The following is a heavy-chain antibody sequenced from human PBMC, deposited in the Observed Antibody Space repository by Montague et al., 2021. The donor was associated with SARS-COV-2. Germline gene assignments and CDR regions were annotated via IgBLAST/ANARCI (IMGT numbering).Heavy chain of an antibody. J-gene: IGHJ6*02. CDR2: INLSGST. V-gene: IGHV4-34*01. Sequence: SETLSLTCAVYGGSFSGYYWNWIRQPPGKGLEWTGEINLSGSTNYNPSLKSRVTISVDTSKNQFSLKLSSVTAADTAVYYCARVRAVPAAMRIFSLGRSYYGMDVWGQGTTVTVSS. CDR1: GGSFSGYY. CDR3: ARVRAVPAAMRIFSLGRSYYGMDV. D-gene: IGHD2-2*01.